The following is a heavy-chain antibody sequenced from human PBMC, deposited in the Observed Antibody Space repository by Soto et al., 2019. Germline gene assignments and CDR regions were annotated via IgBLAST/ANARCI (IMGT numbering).Heavy chain of an antibody. J-gene: IGHJ6*02. CDR3: ATMEAGYCSGGSCYEYYYYGMDV. CDR2: IIPIFGTA. D-gene: IGHD2-15*01. Sequence: ASVKVSCKASGGTFSSYAISWVRQAPGQRLEWMGGIIPIFGTANYAQRFQGRVTITADESTSTAYMELSSLRSEDTAVYYCATMEAGYCSGGSCYEYYYYGMDVWGQGTTVTVSS. V-gene: IGHV1-69*13. CDR1: GGTFSSYA.